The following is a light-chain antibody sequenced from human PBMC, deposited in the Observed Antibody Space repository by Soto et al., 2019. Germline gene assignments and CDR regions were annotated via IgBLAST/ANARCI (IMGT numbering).Light chain of an antibody. CDR3: SSYTTSRTYV. CDR1: SSDVGSYDS. J-gene: IGLJ1*01. V-gene: IGLV2-18*02. CDR2: EVS. Sequence: QSALTQPPSVSGSPGQSVTISCTGTSSDVGSYDSVSWYQQPPGTVPTLMIYEVSNRPSGVPDRFSGSKSGNTASLTISGVQAEDEADDYCSSYTTSRTYVFGTGTKVTVL.